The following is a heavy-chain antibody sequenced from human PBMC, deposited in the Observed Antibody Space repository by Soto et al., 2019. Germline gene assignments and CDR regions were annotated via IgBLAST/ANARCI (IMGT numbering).Heavy chain of an antibody. CDR3: AKQRTTVTTSFDY. CDR1: GFTFDAHP. D-gene: IGHD4-17*01. CDR2: ISGYGGST. J-gene: IGHJ4*02. V-gene: IGHV3-23*01. Sequence: EVQLLESGGGLVQPGGSPTVSCVASGFTFDAHPMSWVRLAPGKGLEWVSTISGYGGSTFYPDSLKGRFVISRDNSKNTLYLQINTLRAEDTAIYFCAKQRTTVTTSFDYWGRGTLVTVSS.